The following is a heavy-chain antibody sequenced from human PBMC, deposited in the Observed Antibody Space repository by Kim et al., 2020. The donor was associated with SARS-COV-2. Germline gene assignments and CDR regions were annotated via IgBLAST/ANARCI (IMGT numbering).Heavy chain of an antibody. Sequence: SETLSLTCAVYGGSFSGYYWSWIRQPPGKGLEWIGEINHSGSTNYNPSLKSRVTISVDTSKNQFSLKLSSVTAANTAVYYGARGQYHGDYYYGMDVWGQG. D-gene: IGHD3-10*01. V-gene: IGHV4-34*01. J-gene: IGHJ6*02. CDR2: INHSGST. CDR3: ARGQYHGDYYYGMDV. CDR1: GGSFSGYY.